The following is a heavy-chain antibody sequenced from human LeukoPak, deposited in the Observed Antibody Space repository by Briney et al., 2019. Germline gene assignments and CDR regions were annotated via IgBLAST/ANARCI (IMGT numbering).Heavy chain of an antibody. D-gene: IGHD5-24*01. Sequence: PGGSLRLSCSASGFTFSRFSMNWVRQAPGKGLEWVAFISSSSAYISYADSVKGRFTISRDNAKNSLYLQMNNLRAEDTAVYYCAKKMDHAFDIWGQGTMVTVSS. V-gene: IGHV3-21*01. CDR2: ISSSSAYI. CDR3: AKKMDHAFDI. J-gene: IGHJ3*02. CDR1: GFTFSRFS.